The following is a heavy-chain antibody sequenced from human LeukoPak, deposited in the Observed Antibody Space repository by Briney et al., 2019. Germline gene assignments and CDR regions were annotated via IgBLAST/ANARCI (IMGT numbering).Heavy chain of an antibody. CDR2: ISSYNGNT. J-gene: IGHJ5*02. V-gene: IGHV1-18*01. Sequence: ASVTVSCKASGYTFTTYGISWVRQAPGHGLEWMGWISSYNGNTSYAEKLQGRITMTKDTSTSTAYLELRSLSSDDTGVYYCARIACSSSSCTYSGPRRVREGSLDPWGQGTLVTVSS. D-gene: IGHD2-2*01. CDR3: ARIACSSSSCTYSGPRRVREGSLDP. CDR1: GYTFTTYG.